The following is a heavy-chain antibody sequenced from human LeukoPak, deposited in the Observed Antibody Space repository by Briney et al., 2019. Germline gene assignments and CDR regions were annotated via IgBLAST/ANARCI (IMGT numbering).Heavy chain of an antibody. CDR1: GFTFSDYY. CDR3: ARDSDYYDSSGYVYWFDP. J-gene: IGHJ5*02. V-gene: IGHV3-11*04. D-gene: IGHD3-22*01. CDR2: ISSSGSTT. Sequence: GGSLRLSCAASGFTFSDYYMSWIRQAPGKGLEWVSYISSSGSTTYYADSVKGRFTISRDNAKNTLYLQMNSLRAEDTAVYFCARDSDYYDSSGYVYWFDPWGQGTLVTVSS.